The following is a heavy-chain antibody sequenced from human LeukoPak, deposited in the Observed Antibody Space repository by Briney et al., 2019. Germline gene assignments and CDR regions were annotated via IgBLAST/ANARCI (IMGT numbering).Heavy chain of an antibody. J-gene: IGHJ4*02. CDR1: GFTFSSYA. V-gene: IGHV3-30-3*01. CDR2: ISYDGSNK. CDR3: ARGAPPDY. Sequence: GGSLRLSCAASGFTFSSYAMHWVRQAPGKGLEWVAVISYDGSNKYYADSVKGRFTISRDNSKNTLYLQMNSLRAEDTAVYYCARGAPPDYWGQGTLVTVSS.